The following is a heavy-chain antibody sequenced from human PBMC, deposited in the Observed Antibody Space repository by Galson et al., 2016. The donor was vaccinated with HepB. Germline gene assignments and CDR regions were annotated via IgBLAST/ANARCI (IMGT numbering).Heavy chain of an antibody. D-gene: IGHD3-9*01. J-gene: IGHJ4*02. CDR2: ISDDGSNK. CDR3: ARDDFLTGPPSASFSFDY. V-gene: IGHV3-30-3*01. Sequence: SLRLSCAASGFIFNNYAMHWVRQAPGKGLEWVAVISDDGSNKYYADSVKGRFTISRDNSKNTLYLQMNSLRAEDTAVFYCARDDFLTGPPSASFSFDYWGQGTLVTVSS. CDR1: GFIFNNYA.